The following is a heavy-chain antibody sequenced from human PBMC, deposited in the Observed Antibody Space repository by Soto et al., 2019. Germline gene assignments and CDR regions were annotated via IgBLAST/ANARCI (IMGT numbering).Heavy chain of an antibody. CDR3: AREVTYYYGSGSYS. CDR2: IHHSGST. V-gene: IGHV4-38-2*02. J-gene: IGHJ5*02. Sequence: PSETLSLTCDVSGYSITSVHYWGWIRQPPGKGLEWIGIIHHSGSTYYNPSLKSRVTISVDTSKNQFSLKLSSVTAADTAVYYCAREVTYYYGSGSYSWGQGTLVTVS. D-gene: IGHD3-10*01. CDR1: GYSITSVHY.